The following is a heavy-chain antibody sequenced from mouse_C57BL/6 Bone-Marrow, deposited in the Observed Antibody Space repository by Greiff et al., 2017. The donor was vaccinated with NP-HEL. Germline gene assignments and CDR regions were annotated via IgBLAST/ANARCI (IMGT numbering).Heavy chain of an antibody. CDR2: INPSSGYT. CDR1: GYTFTSYW. D-gene: IGHD1-1*01. J-gene: IGHJ3*01. CDR3: ARSKFITTSWFAY. Sequence: VQLQQSGAELAKPGASVKLSCKASGYTFTSYWMHWVKQRPGQGLEWIGYINPSSGYTKYNQKFKDQATLTADKSSSTAYMQLSSLTYEDSAVYYCARSKFITTSWFAYWGQGTLVTVSA. V-gene: IGHV1-7*01.